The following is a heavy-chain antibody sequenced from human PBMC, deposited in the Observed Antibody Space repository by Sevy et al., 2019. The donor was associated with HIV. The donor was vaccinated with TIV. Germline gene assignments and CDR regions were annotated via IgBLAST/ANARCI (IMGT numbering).Heavy chain of an antibody. D-gene: IGHD3-22*01. V-gene: IGHV3-11*01. J-gene: IGHJ4*02. CDR2: ISSSGSTI. CDR3: ARASGYYDSSGLPDY. CDR1: GFTFSDYY. Sequence: GGSLRLSCAASGFTFSDYYMSWIRQAPGKGLEWVSHISSSGSTIYYADSVKGRFTISRDNAKNSLYLQMNSLRAEDTAVYYCARASGYYDSSGLPDYWGQGTLVTVSS.